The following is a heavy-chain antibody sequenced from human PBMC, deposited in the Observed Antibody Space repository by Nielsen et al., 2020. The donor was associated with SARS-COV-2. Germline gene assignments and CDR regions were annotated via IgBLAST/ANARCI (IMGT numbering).Heavy chain of an antibody. Sequence: GGSLRLSCVASEFIFDHYAMHWVRQVPGKGLEWVSGISWNSGNIGYADSVKGRFTISRDNAKNSLYLQMNSLRPGDTALYYCAKNGPGYCSSRSCPLLLWDGLDMWGQGTMVTVSS. J-gene: IGHJ3*02. CDR1: EFIFDHYA. V-gene: IGHV3-9*01. CDR3: AKNGPGYCSSRSCPLLLWDGLDM. CDR2: ISWNSGNI. D-gene: IGHD2-2*01.